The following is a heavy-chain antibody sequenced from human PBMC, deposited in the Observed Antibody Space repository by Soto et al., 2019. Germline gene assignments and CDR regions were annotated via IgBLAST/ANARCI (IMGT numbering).Heavy chain of an antibody. CDR3: ARDQRFLEWFKDYYYYGMDV. CDR2: IIPIFGTA. Sequence: SVKVSCKASGGTFSSYAISWVRQAPGQGLEWMGGIIPIFGTANYAQKFQGRVTITADKSTSTAYMELSSLRSEDTAVYYCARDQRFLEWFKDYYYYGMDVWGQGTTVTVSS. D-gene: IGHD3-3*01. J-gene: IGHJ6*02. V-gene: IGHV1-69*06. CDR1: GGTFSSYA.